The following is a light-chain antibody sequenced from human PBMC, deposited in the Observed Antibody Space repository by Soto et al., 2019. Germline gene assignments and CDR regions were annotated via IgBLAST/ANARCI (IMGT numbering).Light chain of an antibody. CDR2: DAS. CDR1: QSVGSD. Sequence: TQSQVTLSVYPGERAPLSCRASQSVGSDLDWYQQKPGQAPRLVIYDASNRATGITARFSGSGSGTDFTLTISSLDPEDFAVYYCQQRSNWSPITFGQGTRLEIK. J-gene: IGKJ5*01. V-gene: IGKV3-11*01. CDR3: QQRSNWSPIT.